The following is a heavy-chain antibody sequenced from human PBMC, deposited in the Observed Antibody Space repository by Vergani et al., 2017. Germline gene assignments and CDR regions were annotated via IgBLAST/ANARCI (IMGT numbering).Heavy chain of an antibody. J-gene: IGHJ4*02. CDR2: IYYSGST. Sequence: QVQLQESGPGLVKPSETLSLTCTVSGGSISSYYWSWIRQPPGKGLEWIGYIYYSGSTNYNPSLKSRVTISVDTSKNQFALKLSSVTAADTAVYYCARGPDQLPSQYCSGGSCDWEPEYWFDYWGQGTLVTVSS. CDR1: GGSISSYY. CDR3: ARGPDQLPSQYCSGGSCDWEPEYWFDY. V-gene: IGHV4-59*01. D-gene: IGHD2-15*01.